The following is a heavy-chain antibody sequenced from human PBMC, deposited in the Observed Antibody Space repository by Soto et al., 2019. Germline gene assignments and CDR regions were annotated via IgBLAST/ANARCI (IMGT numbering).Heavy chain of an antibody. CDR2: ISAYSGDT. Sequence: ASVKVSCKSSGYTFTSYGITWVRQAPGQGLELMGWISAYSGDTNYAQKFQGRVTMTTDTSTSTAYMELRSLTSDDTAVYFCARSDSDYAGSTDYWGQGTLVTVSS. D-gene: IGHD4-4*01. CDR1: GYTFTSYG. CDR3: ARSDSDYAGSTDY. J-gene: IGHJ4*02. V-gene: IGHV1-18*01.